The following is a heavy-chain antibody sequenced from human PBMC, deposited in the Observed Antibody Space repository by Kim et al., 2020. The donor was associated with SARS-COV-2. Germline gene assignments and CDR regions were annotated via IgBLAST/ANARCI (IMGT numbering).Heavy chain of an antibody. CDR1: GGSFSGYY. CDR2: INHSGST. V-gene: IGHV4-34*01. J-gene: IGHJ6*02. D-gene: IGHD3-10*01. CDR3: ARQHYYGSGRYYYYYYGMDV. Sequence: SETLSLTCAVYGGSFSGYYWSWIRQPPGKGLEWIGEINHSGSTNYNPSLKSRVTISVDTSKNQFSLKLSSVTAADTAVYYCARQHYYGSGRYYYYYYGMDVWGQGTTVTVSS.